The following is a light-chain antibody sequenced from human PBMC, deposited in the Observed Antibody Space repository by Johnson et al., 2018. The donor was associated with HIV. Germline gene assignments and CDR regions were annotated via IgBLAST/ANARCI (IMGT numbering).Light chain of an antibody. Sequence: QSVLTQPPSVSAAPGQKVTISCSGSSSNIGNNYVSWYQQLPGTAPKLLIYENNKRPSGIPYRFSGSKSGTSATLCITGLQTGDEADYYCGTWDSSLSAYVLGTGTKVTVL. J-gene: IGLJ1*01. CDR3: GTWDSSLSAYV. CDR1: SSNIGNNY. V-gene: IGLV1-51*02. CDR2: ENN.